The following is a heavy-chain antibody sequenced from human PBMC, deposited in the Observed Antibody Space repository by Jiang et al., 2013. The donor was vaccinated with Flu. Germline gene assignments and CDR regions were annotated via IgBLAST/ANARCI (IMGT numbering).Heavy chain of an antibody. V-gene: IGHV1-2*04. CDR3: ARGGYYGSGFYYYYYGMDV. CDR2: INPNSGGT. J-gene: IGHJ6*04. D-gene: IGHD3-10*01. CDR1: GYTFTGYY. Sequence: GAEVKKPGASVKVSCKASGYTFTGYYMHWVRQAPGQGLEWMGWINPNSGGTNYAQKFQGWVTMTRDTSISTAYMELSRLRSDDTAVYYCARGGYYGSGFYYYYYGMDVVGQRDHGSPSP.